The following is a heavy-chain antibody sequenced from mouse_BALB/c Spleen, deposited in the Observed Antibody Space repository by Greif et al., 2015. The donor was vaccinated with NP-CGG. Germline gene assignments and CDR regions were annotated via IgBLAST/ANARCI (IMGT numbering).Heavy chain of an antibody. CDR3: ARDLITTGSMDY. V-gene: IGHV1-12*01. CDR2: IYPGNGDT. Sequence: QVQLKESGAELVKPGASVKMSCKASGYTFTSYNMHWVKQTPGQGLEWIGAIYPGNGDTSYNQKFKGKATLTADKSSSTAYMQLSSLTSEDSAVYYCARDLITTGSMDYWGQGTSVTVSS. J-gene: IGHJ4*01. D-gene: IGHD1-1*01. CDR1: GYTFTSYN.